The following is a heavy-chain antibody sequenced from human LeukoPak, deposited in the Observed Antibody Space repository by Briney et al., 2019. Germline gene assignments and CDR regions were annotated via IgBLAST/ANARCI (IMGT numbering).Heavy chain of an antibody. CDR1: GAPTSHFY. D-gene: IGHD5-12*01. V-gene: IGHV4-59*01. Sequence: SETLSLSCSVSGAPTSHFYWNWIRQPPGKGLEWIGYMHNSGSSKHSPSLKSRVTISIDTSKNQFSLQLTSVTAADTAIYYCARSAEWLRNAFDIWGQGTMVSVSS. CDR3: ARSAEWLRNAFDI. CDR2: MHNSGSS. J-gene: IGHJ3*02.